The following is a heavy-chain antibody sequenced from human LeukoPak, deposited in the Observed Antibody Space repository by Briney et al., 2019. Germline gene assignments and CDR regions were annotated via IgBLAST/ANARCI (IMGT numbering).Heavy chain of an antibody. V-gene: IGHV4-39*07. Sequence: SETLSLTCTVSGDSISSGTYYCVWIRQSPGKGLEWIGSIYYGGNTYHNPSLKSRLTMSVDTSKNQFSLKLSSVTAADTAVYYCARDLPYCSGGSCYPGWFDPWGQGTLVTVSS. J-gene: IGHJ5*02. CDR3: ARDLPYCSGGSCYPGWFDP. CDR2: IYYGGNT. CDR1: GDSISSGTYY. D-gene: IGHD2-15*01.